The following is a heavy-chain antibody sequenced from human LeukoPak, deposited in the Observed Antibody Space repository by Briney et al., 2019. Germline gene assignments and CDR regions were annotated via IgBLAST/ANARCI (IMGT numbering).Heavy chain of an antibody. CDR3: AKVMKGSERLTMVRGVIIKTAGLYYMDV. Sequence: GGSPRLSCAASGFTLSSYAMMWVRQAPGKGLEWVSRISGSGGSTNYADSVKGRFTISRDNYKNTVYLQMNSLRAEDTAVYYCAKVMKGSERLTMVRGVIIKTAGLYYMDVWGKGTTVTVSS. CDR1: GFTLSSYA. CDR2: ISGSGGST. D-gene: IGHD3-10*01. J-gene: IGHJ6*03. V-gene: IGHV3-23*01.